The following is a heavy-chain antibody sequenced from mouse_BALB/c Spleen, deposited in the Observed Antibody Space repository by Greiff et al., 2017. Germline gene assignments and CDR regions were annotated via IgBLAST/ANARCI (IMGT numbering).Heavy chain of an antibody. D-gene: IGHD1-1*01. CDR2: IDPENGDT. V-gene: IGHV14-4*02. CDR3: NAPYYYGSSYAMDY. CDR1: GFNIKDYY. Sequence: VHVKQSGAELVRSGASVKLSCTASGFNIKDYYMHWVKQRPEQGLEWIGWIDPENGDTEYAPKFQGKATMTADTSSNTAYLQLSSLTSEDTAVYYCNAPYYYGSSYAMDYWGQGTSVTVSS. J-gene: IGHJ4*01.